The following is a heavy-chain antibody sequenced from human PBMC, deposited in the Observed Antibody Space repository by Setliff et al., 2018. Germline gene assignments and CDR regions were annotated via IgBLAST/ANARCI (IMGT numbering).Heavy chain of an antibody. CDR3: ARVVGADGIGIDY. D-gene: IGHD2-15*01. Sequence: PGESLTISCRGSGYTFSDYWIGWVRQMPGKGLEWMGIIYPGDSDTRYSPSFQGQVTFSAGKSISTAYLQWSSLKASGTATYYCARVVGADGIGIDYWGQGTVVTVSS. V-gene: IGHV5-51*01. CDR2: IYPGDSDT. CDR1: GYTFSDYW. J-gene: IGHJ4*02.